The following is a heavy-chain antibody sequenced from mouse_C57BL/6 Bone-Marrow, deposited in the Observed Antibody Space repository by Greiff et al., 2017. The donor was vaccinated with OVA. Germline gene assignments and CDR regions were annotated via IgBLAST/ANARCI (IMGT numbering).Heavy chain of an antibody. CDR3: ARSLLRRGFAY. CDR1: GYTFTSYG. CDR2: IYPRSGNT. Sequence: QVQLKQSGAELARPGASVKLSCKASGYTFTSYGISWVKQRTGQGLEWIGEIYPRSGNTYYNEKFKGKATLTADKSSSTAYMELRSLTSEDSAVYFCARSLLRRGFAYWGQGTLVTVSA. D-gene: IGHD1-1*01. V-gene: IGHV1-81*01. J-gene: IGHJ3*01.